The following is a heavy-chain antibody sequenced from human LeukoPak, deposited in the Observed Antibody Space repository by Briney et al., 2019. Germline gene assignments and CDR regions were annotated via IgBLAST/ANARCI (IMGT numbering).Heavy chain of an antibody. V-gene: IGHV3-74*01. CDR1: GFTFSSYW. D-gene: IGHD5/OR15-5a*01. CDR3: ARGVSGTGPDI. CDR2: IKTDGSST. Sequence: GGSLRLSCAASGFTFSSYWMHWVRQAPGKGLVWVSRIKTDGSSTDYADSVKGRFAIARDNAKNTMYLQMNSLRAEDTAVYYCARGVSGTGPDIWGLGTMVTVSS. J-gene: IGHJ3*02.